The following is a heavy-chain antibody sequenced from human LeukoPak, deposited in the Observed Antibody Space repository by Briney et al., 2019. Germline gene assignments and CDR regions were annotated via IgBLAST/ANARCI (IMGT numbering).Heavy chain of an antibody. D-gene: IGHD5-18*01. CDR1: GYSFTSYW. J-gene: IGHJ6*02. CDR2: IYPGDSDT. V-gene: IGHV5-51*01. CDR3: ARRGYSYASVPYYYYGMDV. Sequence: GESLKISCKGSGYSFTSYWIGWVRQMPGKGLEWMGIIYPGDSDTRYSPSFQGQVTISADKSISTAYLQWSSLKASDTAMYYCARRGYSYASVPYYYYGMDVWGQGTTVTVSS.